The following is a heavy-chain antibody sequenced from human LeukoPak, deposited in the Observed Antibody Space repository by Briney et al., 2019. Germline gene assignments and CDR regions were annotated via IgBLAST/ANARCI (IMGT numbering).Heavy chain of an antibody. CDR2: ISGGGGGT. J-gene: IGHJ2*01. V-gene: IGHV3-23*01. CDR3: ARAPVYSSSTWYFDL. D-gene: IGHD6-6*01. CDR1: GVTFSSYG. Sequence: GGTLRLSCAASGVTFSSYGMSWVRQAPGKGLEWVSGISGGGGGTYYADSGKGRFTISRDNSRNTLYLQMNSLRAEDTAVYYCARAPVYSSSTWYFDLWGRGTLVTVSS.